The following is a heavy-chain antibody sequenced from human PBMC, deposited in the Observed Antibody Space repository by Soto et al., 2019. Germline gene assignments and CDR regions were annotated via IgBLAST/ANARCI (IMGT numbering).Heavy chain of an antibody. CDR2: NIPIFGTA. CDR1: GGTFSSYA. Sequence: QVQLVQSGAEVKKPGSSVKVSCKASGGTFSSYAISWVRQAPGQGLEWMGGNIPIFGTANYAQKFQGRVTITADESTSTAYMDLSSLRSEDTAVYYCARVLVPVVPASTQYYFDYCGQGTLVTVSS. D-gene: IGHD2-2*01. CDR3: ARVLVPVVPASTQYYFDY. J-gene: IGHJ4*02. V-gene: IGHV1-69*01.